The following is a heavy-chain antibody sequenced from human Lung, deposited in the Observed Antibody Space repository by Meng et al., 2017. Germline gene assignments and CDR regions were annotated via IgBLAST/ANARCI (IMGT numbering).Heavy chain of an antibody. J-gene: IGHJ4*02. CDR3: ASVGACGGDCYTFDY. CDR1: GYTFTGYY. V-gene: IGHV1-2*06. Sequence: QVQLVQSGAEMKKPGASVKVSCKASGYTFTGYYIHWVRQAPGQGLEWMGRINPDSGATNYAQKFQGRVTMTRDTSTTTAYMELSRLRSDDTAVYYCASVGACGGDCYTFDYWGQGTLVPSPQ. D-gene: IGHD2-21*02. CDR2: INPDSGAT.